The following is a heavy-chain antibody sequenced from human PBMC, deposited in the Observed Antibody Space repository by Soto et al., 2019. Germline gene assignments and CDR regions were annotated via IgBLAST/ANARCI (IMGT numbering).Heavy chain of an antibody. CDR1: GGTFSSYT. Sequence: QVQLVHSGAEVKKPGSSVKVSCKASGGTFSSYTISWVRQAPGQGLEWMGRIIPILGIANYAQKFQGRVTITADKSTSTAYMELSSLRSEDTAVYYCARDGYSSSPGAFDIWGQGTMVTVSS. D-gene: IGHD6-13*01. CDR3: ARDGYSSSPGAFDI. J-gene: IGHJ3*02. V-gene: IGHV1-69*04. CDR2: IIPILGIA.